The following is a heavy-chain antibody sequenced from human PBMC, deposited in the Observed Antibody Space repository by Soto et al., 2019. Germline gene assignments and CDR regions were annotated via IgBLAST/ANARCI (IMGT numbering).Heavy chain of an antibody. CDR2: ISYDGSNK. CDR1: GFTFSSYA. Sequence: GGSLRLSCAASGFTFSSYAMHWVRQAPGKGLEWVAVISYDGSNKYYADSVKGRFTISRDNSKNTLYLQMNGLRAEDTAVYYCASLSSWSGFDYWGQGTLDTVSS. V-gene: IGHV3-30-3*01. J-gene: IGHJ4*02. D-gene: IGHD6-13*01. CDR3: ASLSSWSGFDY.